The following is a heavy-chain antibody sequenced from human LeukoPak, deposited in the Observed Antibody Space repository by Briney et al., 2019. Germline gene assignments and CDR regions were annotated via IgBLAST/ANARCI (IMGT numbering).Heavy chain of an antibody. D-gene: IGHD7-27*01. V-gene: IGHV4-61*09. CDR2: IYDSGST. CDR3: ARHLGITTFDY. CDR1: GGSISSGDYY. Sequence: PSQTLSLTCTVSGGSISSGDYYWSWIRQPPGKGLEWIGDIYDSGSTNYNLSLKSRVTISVDTSKNQFSLKLSSVTAADTAVYYCARHLGITTFDYWGQGTLVTVSS. J-gene: IGHJ4*02.